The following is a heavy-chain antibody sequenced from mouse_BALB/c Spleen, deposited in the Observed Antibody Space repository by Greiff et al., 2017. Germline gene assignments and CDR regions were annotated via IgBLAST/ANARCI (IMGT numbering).Heavy chain of an antibody. CDR1: GFNINDTY. D-gene: IGHD1-1*01. CDR3: ARGSSIYGSSLEY. V-gene: IGHV14-3*02. CDR2: IDPANGNT. J-gene: IGHJ2*01. Sequence: EVQLQQSGAELVKPGASVKLSCTASGFNINDTYMHWVKQRPEQGLEWIGRIDPANGNTKYDPKFQGKATITADTSSNTAYLQLSSLTYEDTAVYSGARGSSIYGSSLEYRGQGSTRTVSP.